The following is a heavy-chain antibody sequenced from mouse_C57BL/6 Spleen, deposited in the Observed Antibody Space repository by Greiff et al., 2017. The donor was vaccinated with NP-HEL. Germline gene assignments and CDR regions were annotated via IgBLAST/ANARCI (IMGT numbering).Heavy chain of an antibody. CDR1: GFSLTSYG. Sequence: QVQLQQSGPGLVAPSQSLSITCTVSGFSLTSYGVDWVRQSPGKGLEWLGVIWGVGSTNYNSALKSRLSISKDNSKSQVFLKMNSLQTDDTAMYYCATLSGGAMDYWGQGTSVTVSS. CDR2: IWGVGST. J-gene: IGHJ4*01. V-gene: IGHV2-6*01. CDR3: ATLSGGAMDY.